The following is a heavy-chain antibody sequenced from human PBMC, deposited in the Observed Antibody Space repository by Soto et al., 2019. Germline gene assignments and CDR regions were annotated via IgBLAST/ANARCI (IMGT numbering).Heavy chain of an antibody. Sequence: QVQLVESGGGVVQPGRSLRLSCAASGFTFNSYGMHWVRQAPGKGLEWVAVIWYDGSNKYYPDSVKGRFTISRDNSKNTLYLQMTGLRAEDTAVYYCARDREGVGGTFDYWGQGNLVTVSS. J-gene: IGHJ4*02. CDR1: GFTFNSYG. CDR3: ARDREGVGGTFDY. D-gene: IGHD3-16*01. CDR2: IWYDGSNK. V-gene: IGHV3-33*01.